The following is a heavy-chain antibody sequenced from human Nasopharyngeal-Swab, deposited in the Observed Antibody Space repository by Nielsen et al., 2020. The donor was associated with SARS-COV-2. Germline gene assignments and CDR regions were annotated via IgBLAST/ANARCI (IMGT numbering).Heavy chain of an antibody. CDR1: GGSISSYY. D-gene: IGHD6-19*01. CDR3: ARIAVAALNDWYFDL. CDR2: IYYSGST. J-gene: IGHJ2*01. V-gene: IGHV4-59*01. Sequence: SETLSLTCTVSGGSISSYYWSWIRQPPGKGLERIGYIYYSGSTNYNPSLKSRVTISVDTSKNQFSLKLSSVTAADTAVYYCARIAVAALNDWYFDLWGRGTLVTVSS.